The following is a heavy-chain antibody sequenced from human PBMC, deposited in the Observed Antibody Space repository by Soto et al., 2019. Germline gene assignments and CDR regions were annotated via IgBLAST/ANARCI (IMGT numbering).Heavy chain of an antibody. Sequence: SETLSLTCAVSSGSISSSNWWSWVRQPPGKGLEWIGEIYHSGSTNYNPSLKSRVTISVDKSKNQFSLKLSSVTAADTAVYYCARGAAAGHNNWFDPWGQGTLVTVSS. CDR2: IYHSGST. V-gene: IGHV4-4*02. CDR1: SGSISSSNW. CDR3: ARGAAAGHNNWFDP. J-gene: IGHJ5*02. D-gene: IGHD6-13*01.